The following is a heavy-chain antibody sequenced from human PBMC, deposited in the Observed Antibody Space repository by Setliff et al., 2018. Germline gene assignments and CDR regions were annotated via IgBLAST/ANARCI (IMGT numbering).Heavy chain of an antibody. J-gene: IGHJ5*02. CDR3: AKFGADYWFGP. D-gene: IGHD2-21*01. CDR1: GYNFNNNW. V-gene: IGHV5-51*01. Sequence: PGESLKISCRASGYNFNNNWIGWLRQIPGKGLEWIGIIYPGDSDTKYSPSFQGHVFMSVDRSATTAYLQWRSLQASDSALYYSAKFGADYWFGPWGQGALVTVSS. CDR2: IYPGDSDT.